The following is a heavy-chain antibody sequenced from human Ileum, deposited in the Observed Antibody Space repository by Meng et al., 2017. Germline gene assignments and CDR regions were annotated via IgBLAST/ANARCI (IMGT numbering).Heavy chain of an antibody. V-gene: IGHV3-7*01. D-gene: IGHD1-26*01. CDR2: MNQDGIHK. CDR1: GFTFSSYW. CDR3: AKAGSDVVEGHY. J-gene: IGHJ4*02. Sequence: GGSLRLSCAASGFTFSSYWMSWVRQSPGKGLEWVANMNQDGIHKNYVDSVKGRFTISRDNTKNSLYLQMDSLRAEDTAVYYCAKAGSDVVEGHYWGQGTLVTVSS.